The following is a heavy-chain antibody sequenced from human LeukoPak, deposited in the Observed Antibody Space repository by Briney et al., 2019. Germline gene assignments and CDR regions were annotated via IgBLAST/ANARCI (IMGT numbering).Heavy chain of an antibody. Sequence: SETLSLTCTVSGGSISSYYWSWIRQPPGKGLEWIGYIYYSGSTNYNPSLKSRVTISVDTSKNQFSLKLSSVTAADTAVYYCGRPQGRLLGLDYGGRETLVTAPQ. CDR1: GGSISSYY. V-gene: IGHV4-59*01. D-gene: IGHD3-16*01. CDR2: IYYSGST. CDR3: GRPQGRLLGLDY. J-gene: IGHJ4*02.